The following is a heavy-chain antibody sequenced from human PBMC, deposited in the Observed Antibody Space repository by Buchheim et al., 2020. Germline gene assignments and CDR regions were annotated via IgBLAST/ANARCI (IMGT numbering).Heavy chain of an antibody. D-gene: IGHD1-26*01. CDR1: GFTFSSYA. CDR3: ARDRWELLRGNYYYGMDV. V-gene: IGHV3-30*04. Sequence: QVQLVESGGGVVQPGRSLRLSCAASGFTFSSYAMHWVRQAPGKGLEWVAVISYDGSNKYYADSVKGRLTISRDNSKNTLYLQMNSLRAEDTAVYYCARDRWELLRGNYYYGMDVWGQGTT. CDR2: ISYDGSNK. J-gene: IGHJ6*02.